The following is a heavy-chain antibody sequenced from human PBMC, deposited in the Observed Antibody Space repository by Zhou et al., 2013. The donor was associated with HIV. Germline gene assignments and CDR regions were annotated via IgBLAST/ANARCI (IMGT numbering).Heavy chain of an antibody. V-gene: IGHV1-69*05. D-gene: IGHD3-22*01. Sequence: QVQLVQSGAEVKKPGSSVKVSCKTSGTIFSSYAISWVRQAPGQGLEWMGGIIPIFGRPNYAQKFQGRVTITTDESASKAYMEVGSLRSEDTAIYYCAGQHYYDESGFGLLNYWGQGTLVTVSS. CDR2: IIPIFGRP. CDR3: AGQHYYDESGFGLLNY. CDR1: GTIFSSYA. J-gene: IGHJ4*02.